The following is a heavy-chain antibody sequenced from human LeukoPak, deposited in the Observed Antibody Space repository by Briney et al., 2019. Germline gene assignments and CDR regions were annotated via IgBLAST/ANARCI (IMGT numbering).Heavy chain of an antibody. Sequence: GASVKVSCKASGGTFSSYAISWVRQAPGQGLEWMGRIIPILGIANYAQKFQGRVTITADKSTSTAYMELSSLRSEDTAVYYCVRESTIEVAGSDAFDIWGQGTKVIVSS. V-gene: IGHV1-69*04. CDR1: GGTFSSYA. CDR3: VRESTIEVAGSDAFDI. J-gene: IGHJ3*02. CDR2: IIPILGIA. D-gene: IGHD6-19*01.